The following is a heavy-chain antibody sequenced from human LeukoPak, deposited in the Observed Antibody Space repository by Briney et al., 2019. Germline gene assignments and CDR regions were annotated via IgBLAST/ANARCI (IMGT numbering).Heavy chain of an antibody. CDR3: ARDADWAYDAFDI. D-gene: IGHD3-9*01. CDR2: TYYRSKWIN. V-gene: IGHV6-1*01. CDR1: GDSVSVKSDV. J-gene: IGHJ3*02. Sequence: SQTLSLTCAISGDSVSVKSDVWNWIRQSPSRGLEWLGRTYYRSKWINDYATSVKSRIIVSPDTSKNQFSLHLNSVTPEDTAVYYCARDADWAYDAFDIWGQGTMVTVSS.